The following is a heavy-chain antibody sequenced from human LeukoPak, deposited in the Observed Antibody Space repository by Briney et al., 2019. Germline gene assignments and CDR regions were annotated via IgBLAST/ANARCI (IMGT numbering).Heavy chain of an antibody. Sequence: PGGSLRLSCAASGFTFSSYAMHWVRQAPGKGLEWVAVISYDGSNKYYADSVKGRFTISRDNSKNTLYLQMNSLRAEDTAVYYCASAPGPLGGYYYYGMDVWGQGTTVTVSS. V-gene: IGHV3-30*04. J-gene: IGHJ6*02. CDR2: ISYDGSNK. D-gene: IGHD3-16*01. CDR1: GFTFSSYA. CDR3: ASAPGPLGGYYYYGMDV.